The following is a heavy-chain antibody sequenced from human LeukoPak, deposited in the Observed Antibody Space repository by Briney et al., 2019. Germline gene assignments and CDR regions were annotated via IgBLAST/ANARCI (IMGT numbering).Heavy chain of an antibody. CDR1: GFTFSSYS. D-gene: IGHD3-3*01. CDR3: ARGSRDYDFWSGYSDY. CDR2: ISTGSSTI. V-gene: IGHV3-48*04. Sequence: GGSLRLSCAASGFTFSSYSMNWVRQAPGKGLEWVSYISTGSSTIYYADSVKGRFTISRDNAKNSLYLQMNSLRAEDTAVYYCARGSRDYDFWSGYSDYWGQGTLVTVSS. J-gene: IGHJ4*02.